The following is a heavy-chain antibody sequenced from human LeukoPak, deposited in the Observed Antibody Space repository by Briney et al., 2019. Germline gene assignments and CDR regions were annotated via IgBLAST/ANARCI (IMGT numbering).Heavy chain of an antibody. CDR2: IYHSGST. J-gene: IGHJ4*02. CDR3: ARGVGLTQGGTFDY. Sequence: PSETLSLTCTVSGYSISSGNYWGWIRQSPGKGLEWIGTIYHSGSTHYNSSLKSRVTISVDTSKNQLSLKLSSVTAADTAVYYCARGVGLTQGGTFDYWGQGTLVTVSS. D-gene: IGHD1-1*01. CDR1: GYSISSGNY. V-gene: IGHV4-38-2*02.